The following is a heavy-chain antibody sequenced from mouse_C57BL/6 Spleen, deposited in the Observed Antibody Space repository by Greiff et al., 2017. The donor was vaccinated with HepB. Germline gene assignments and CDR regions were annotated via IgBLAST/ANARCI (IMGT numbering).Heavy chain of an antibody. CDR3: ARTGYNGYYLFAY. Sequence: QVQLQQPGAELVMPGASVKLSCKASGYTFTSYWMHWVKQRPGQGLEWIGEIDPSDSYTNYNQKFKGKSTLTVDKSSSTAYMQLSSLTSEDSAVYYCARTGYNGYYLFAYWGQGTLVTVSA. CDR1: GYTFTSYW. CDR2: IDPSDSYT. J-gene: IGHJ3*01. V-gene: IGHV1-69*01. D-gene: IGHD2-3*01.